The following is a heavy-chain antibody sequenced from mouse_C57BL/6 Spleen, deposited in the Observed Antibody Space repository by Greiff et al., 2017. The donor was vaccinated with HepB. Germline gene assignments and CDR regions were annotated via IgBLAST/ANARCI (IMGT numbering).Heavy chain of an antibody. CDR1: GYAFSSSW. D-gene: IGHD1-1*01. V-gene: IGHV1-82*01. Sequence: VQGVESGPELVKPGASVKISCKASGYAFSSSWMNWVKQRPGKGLEWIGRIYPGDGDTNYNGKFKGKATLTADKSSSTAYMQLSSLTSEDSAVYFCASYYGSSYGWFAYWGQGTLVTVSA. CDR3: ASYYGSSYGWFAY. CDR2: IYPGDGDT. J-gene: IGHJ3*01.